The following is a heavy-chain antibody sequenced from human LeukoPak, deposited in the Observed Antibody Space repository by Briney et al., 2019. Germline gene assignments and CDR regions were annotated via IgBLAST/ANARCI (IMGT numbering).Heavy chain of an antibody. CDR2: INPNSGGT. CDR1: GYTFTGYY. CDR3: AREPPIIWFGEMELNFDY. V-gene: IGHV1-2*02. Sequence: ASVKGSCKASGYTFTGYYMHWVRQAPGQWLEWMGWINPNSGGTNYAQKFQGRVTMTRDTSISTAYMELSRLRSDDTAVYYCAREPPIIWFGEMELNFDYWGQGTLVTVSS. J-gene: IGHJ4*02. D-gene: IGHD3-10*01.